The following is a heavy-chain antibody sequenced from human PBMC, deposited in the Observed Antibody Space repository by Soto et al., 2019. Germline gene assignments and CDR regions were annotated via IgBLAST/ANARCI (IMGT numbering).Heavy chain of an antibody. D-gene: IGHD3-9*01. CDR2: IKSKTDGGTT. CDR3: TSPYYDILTGYYNAFDI. CDR1: GFTFSNAW. J-gene: IGHJ3*02. V-gene: IGHV3-15*01. Sequence: GGSLRLSCAASGFTFSNAWMSWVRQAPGKGLEWVGRIKSKTDGGTTDYAAPVKGRFTISRDDSKNTLYLQMNSLKTEDTAMYYCTSPYYDILTGYYNAFDIWGQGTMVTVSS.